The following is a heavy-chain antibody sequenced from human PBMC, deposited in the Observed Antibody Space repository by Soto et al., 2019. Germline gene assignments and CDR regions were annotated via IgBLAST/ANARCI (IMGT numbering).Heavy chain of an antibody. CDR1: GGSFSGYY. CDR2: INHSGST. D-gene: IGHD3-9*01. Sequence: SETLSLTCAVYGGSFSGYYWSWIRQPPGKGLEWIGEINHSGSTNYNPSLKSRVTISVDTSKNQFSLKLSSVTAADTAVYYCARGKRDILTGVWFYPWGQGTLVTVSS. V-gene: IGHV4-34*01. J-gene: IGHJ5*02. CDR3: ARGKRDILTGVWFYP.